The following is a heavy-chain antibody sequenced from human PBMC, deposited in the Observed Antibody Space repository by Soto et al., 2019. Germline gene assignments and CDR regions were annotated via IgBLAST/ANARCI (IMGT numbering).Heavy chain of an antibody. CDR1: GGTFSSYA. V-gene: IGHV1-69*13. D-gene: IGHD2-15*01. CDR2: IIPIFGTA. Sequence: SVKVSCKASGGTFSSYAISWVRQAPGQGLEWMGGIIPIFGTANYAQKFQGRVTITADESTSTAYMELSSLRSEDTAVYYCATVCGSCIYFDYWGQGTLVTVSS. J-gene: IGHJ4*02. CDR3: ATVCGSCIYFDY.